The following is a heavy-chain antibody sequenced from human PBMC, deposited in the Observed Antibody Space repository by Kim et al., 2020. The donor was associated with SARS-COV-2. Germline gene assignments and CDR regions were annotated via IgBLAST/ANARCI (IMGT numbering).Heavy chain of an antibody. D-gene: IGHD3-10*01. J-gene: IGHJ5*02. CDR3: ARDHAGVCWFDP. CDR2: IYYSGST. Sequence: SETLSLTCTVSGGSISSYYWSWIRQPPGKGLEWIGYIYYSGSTNYNPSLKSRVTISVDTSKNQFSLKLSSVTAADTAVYYCARDHAGVCWFDPWGQGTLVTVSS. CDR1: GGSISSYY. V-gene: IGHV4-59*13.